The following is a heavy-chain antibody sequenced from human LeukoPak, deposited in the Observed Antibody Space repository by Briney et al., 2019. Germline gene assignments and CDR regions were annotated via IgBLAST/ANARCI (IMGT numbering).Heavy chain of an antibody. CDR1: GFSFLNYQ. CDR3: ARGRSGYDRTYYYYYYMDV. J-gene: IGHJ6*03. Sequence: GGSLRLSCAASGFSFLNYQMNWVRHAPGKGLEGLSYISGSGSGIYYADSVKGRFTISRDNARNSLYLQMNRLRVEDTAVYYCARGRSGYDRTYYYYYYMDVWGKGTTVTVSS. D-gene: IGHD5-12*01. CDR2: ISGSGSGI. V-gene: IGHV3-48*03.